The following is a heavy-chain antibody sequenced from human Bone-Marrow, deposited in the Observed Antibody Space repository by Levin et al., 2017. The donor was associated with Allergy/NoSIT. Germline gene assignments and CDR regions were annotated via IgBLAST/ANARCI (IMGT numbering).Heavy chain of an antibody. CDR3: AKRSSVDLYFFED. CDR2: ISYAGGST. D-gene: IGHD2-15*01. CDR1: GFTFSSYV. Sequence: PGGSLRLSCAASGFTFSSYVMSWVRQAPGRGLEWVSVISYAGGSTYYADSVKGRFTISRDNSENKLHLQMNSLRAEDTAIYYCAKRSSVDLYFFEDWGQGTLVTVSS. V-gene: IGHV3-23*01. J-gene: IGHJ4*02.